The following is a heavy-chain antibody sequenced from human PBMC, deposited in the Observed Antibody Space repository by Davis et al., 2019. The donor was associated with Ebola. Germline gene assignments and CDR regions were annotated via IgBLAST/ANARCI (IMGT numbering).Heavy chain of an antibody. CDR2: INHSGST. CDR1: GGSISSYY. D-gene: IGHD3-10*01. V-gene: IGHV4-34*01. Sequence: MPSETLSLTCTVSGGSISSYYWSWIRQPPGKGLEWIGEINHSGSTNYNPSLKSRVTISVDTSKNQFSLKLSSVTAADTAVYYCARVPYYGSGSYPAYYYYGMDVWGQGTTVTVSS. J-gene: IGHJ6*02. CDR3: ARVPYYGSGSYPAYYYYGMDV.